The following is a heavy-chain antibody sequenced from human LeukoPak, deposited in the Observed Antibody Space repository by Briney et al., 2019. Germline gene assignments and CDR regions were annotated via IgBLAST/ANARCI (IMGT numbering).Heavy chain of an antibody. V-gene: IGHV4-39*01. J-gene: IGHJ4*02. CDR3: ARQVSAAAGEIDY. D-gene: IGHD6-13*01. CDR2: IYYSGST. Sequence: PSETLSLTCTVSGGSISSSSYYWGWIRQPPGKGLEWIGCIYYSGSTYYNPSLKSRVTISVDTSKNQFSLKLSSVTAADTAVYYCARQVSAAAGEIDYWGQGTLVTVSS. CDR1: GGSISSSSYY.